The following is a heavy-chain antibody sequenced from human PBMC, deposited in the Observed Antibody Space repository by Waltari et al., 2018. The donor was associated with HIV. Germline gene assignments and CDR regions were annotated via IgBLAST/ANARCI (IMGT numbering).Heavy chain of an antibody. CDR3: ARDRGGSSSLVLDS. V-gene: IGHV3-33*01. J-gene: IGHJ4*02. Sequence: QVQLVAAGGGVVQPGRSLRLSCAASGFTFKNYGMHWVRQAPGKGLVWVAVILYDESNKDYADSLKGRFTISRDNSKNRLYLQMNSLRAEDTAVYYCARDRGGSSSLVLDSWGQGTLVTVSS. CDR1: GFTFKNYG. D-gene: IGHD6-6*01. CDR2: ILYDESNK.